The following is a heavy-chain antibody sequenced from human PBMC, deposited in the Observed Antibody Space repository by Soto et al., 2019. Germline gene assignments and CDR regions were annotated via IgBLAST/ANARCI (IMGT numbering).Heavy chain of an antibody. J-gene: IGHJ5*01. CDR3: GRVVEGATRHTDLDS. CDR1: GVSIHNSHSF. CDR2: VYYSGGA. V-gene: IGHV4-39*01. Sequence: SETLSLTCTVSGVSIHNSHSFWGWIRQPPGKGLEFIGTVYYSGGAHYNSSLKSRVTVSVDTANNQVSLRMRSLTAADTAVYYCGRVVEGATRHTDLDSWGQGTLVTVSS. D-gene: IGHD2-21*01.